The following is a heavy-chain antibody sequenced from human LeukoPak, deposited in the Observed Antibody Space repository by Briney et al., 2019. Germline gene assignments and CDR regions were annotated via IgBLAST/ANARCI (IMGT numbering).Heavy chain of an antibody. CDR2: ISSSGGTI. Sequence: KAGGSLRLSCAASGITFSDSYMSWIRQVPGKGLEWISYISSSGGTIYYADSVKGRFTISRDNAKNSLYLQMNSLRAEDAAVYYCAKEGGDWGEGYFDYWGQGTLVTVSS. D-gene: IGHD7-27*01. J-gene: IGHJ4*02. CDR3: AKEGGDWGEGYFDY. V-gene: IGHV3-11*01. CDR1: GITFSDSY.